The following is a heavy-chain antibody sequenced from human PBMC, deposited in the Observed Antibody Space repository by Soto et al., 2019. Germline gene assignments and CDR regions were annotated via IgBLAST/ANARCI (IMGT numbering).Heavy chain of an antibody. CDR2: IIPIFGTA. J-gene: IGHJ4*02. CDR3: ARGGTYYDDSSGFDY. CDR1: GGTFSSYA. D-gene: IGHD3-22*01. V-gene: IGHV1-69*12. Sequence: QVQLVQSGAEVKKPGSSVKVSCKASGGTFSSYAISWVRQAPGQGLEWMGGIIPIFGTANYAQKFQGRVTLTADESTSTAYRELSSLRSEVTAVYYCARGGTYYDDSSGFDYWGQGALVTVSS.